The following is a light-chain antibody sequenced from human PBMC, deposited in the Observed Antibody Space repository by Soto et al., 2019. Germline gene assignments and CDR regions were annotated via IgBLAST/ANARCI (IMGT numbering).Light chain of an antibody. Sequence: SYELTQPPSVSVSPGQTASITCSGDKLGDKYACWYQQKPGQSPVLVIYQDSKRPSGIPERFSGSNSGNTATLTISGIQAMDEADYYCQAWDSSTAPYVFGTGTKLTVL. CDR1: KLGDKY. J-gene: IGLJ1*01. CDR2: QDS. CDR3: QAWDSSTAPYV. V-gene: IGLV3-1*01.